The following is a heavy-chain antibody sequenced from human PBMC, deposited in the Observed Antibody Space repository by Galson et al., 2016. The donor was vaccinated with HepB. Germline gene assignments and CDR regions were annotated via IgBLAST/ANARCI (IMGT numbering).Heavy chain of an antibody. V-gene: IGHV3-7*01. CDR3: ARAKWGPLTDFWRGDALDL. J-gene: IGHJ3*01. CDR1: AFTFSSYW. Sequence: SLRLSCAASAFTFSSYWMNWVRQAPGEGLEWVANINQDGSEKYYVDSVKGRFPISRDNAKSALYLQMNSLRVGDTAVYYCARAKWGPLTDFWRGDALDLWGQGTVVTVSS. CDR2: INQDGSEK. D-gene: IGHD3-3*01.